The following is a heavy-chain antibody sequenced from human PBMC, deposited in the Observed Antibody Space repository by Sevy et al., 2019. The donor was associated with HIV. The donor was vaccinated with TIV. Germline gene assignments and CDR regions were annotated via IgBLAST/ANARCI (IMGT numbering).Heavy chain of an antibody. CDR3: AKDLGYSSGWYN. J-gene: IGHJ4*02. D-gene: IGHD6-19*01. V-gene: IGHV3-23*01. Sequence: GGSLRLSCAASGFTFSSYAMSWVRLAPGKGLEWVSAVSGSGGSTYYADSVKGRFTISRDNSKNTLYLQMNSLRAEDTAVYYCAKDLGYSSGWYNWGQGTLVTVSS. CDR1: GFTFSSYA. CDR2: VSGSGGST.